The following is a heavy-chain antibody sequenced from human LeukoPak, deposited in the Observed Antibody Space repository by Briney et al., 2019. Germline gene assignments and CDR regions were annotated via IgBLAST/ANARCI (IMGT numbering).Heavy chain of an antibody. CDR3: ARAGSGYSFDY. CDR2: VSHSGNT. J-gene: IGHJ4*02. Sequence: SETLSLTCAVSGGSVSTYYWSWIRQPPGKELEWIGYVSHSGNTNCNPSLKSRVTMSLDTSKNHFSLRLSSVNTADTAVYYCARAGSGYSFDYWGQGSLVTVSS. CDR1: GGSVSTYY. D-gene: IGHD5-12*01. V-gene: IGHV4-59*02.